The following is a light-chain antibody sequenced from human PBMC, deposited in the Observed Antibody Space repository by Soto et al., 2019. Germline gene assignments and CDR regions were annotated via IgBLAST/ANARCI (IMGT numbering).Light chain of an antibody. CDR1: QSVLYSANNKNY. Sequence: DIVMTQSPDSLAVSLGERATINCKSSQSVLYSANNKNYLAWYQQKPGQPPKLLIYWASTRESGVPDRFSGSGSGTDFTLTISSLQAEDVAVYYCHQYYITNGYTFGQGTKLEIK. V-gene: IGKV4-1*01. J-gene: IGKJ2*01. CDR3: HQYYITNGYT. CDR2: WAS.